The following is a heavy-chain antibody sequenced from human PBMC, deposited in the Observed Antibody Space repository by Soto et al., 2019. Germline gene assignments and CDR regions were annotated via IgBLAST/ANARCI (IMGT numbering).Heavy chain of an antibody. V-gene: IGHV4-61*05. J-gene: IGHJ6*03. CDR3: ARLAGYPTSKSHYYYYMDV. D-gene: IGHD1-1*01. CDR2: IYYSGST. Sequence: SETLSLTCTVSGGSISSSIYYWGWIRQPPGKGLEWIGYIYYSGSTNYNPSLKSRVTISVDTSKNQFSLKLSSVTAADTAVCYCARLAGYPTSKSHYYYYMDVWGKGTTVTVS. CDR1: GGSISSSIYY.